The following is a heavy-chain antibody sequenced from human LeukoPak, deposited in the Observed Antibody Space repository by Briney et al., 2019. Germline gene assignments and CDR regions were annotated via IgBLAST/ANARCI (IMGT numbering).Heavy chain of an antibody. CDR2: ISYDGSNK. J-gene: IGHJ4*02. Sequence: GRSLRLSCAASGFTFSSYAMHWVRQAPSKGLEWVAVISYDGSNKYYADSVKGRFTISRDNSKNTLYLQMNSLRAEDTAVYYCAKPYYYDSSAPLFGGQGTLVTVSS. CDR1: GFTFSSYA. V-gene: IGHV3-30*04. D-gene: IGHD3-22*01. CDR3: AKPYYYDSSAPLF.